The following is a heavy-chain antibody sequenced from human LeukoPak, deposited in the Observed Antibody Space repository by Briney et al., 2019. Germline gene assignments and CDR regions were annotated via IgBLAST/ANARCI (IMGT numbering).Heavy chain of an antibody. V-gene: IGHV4-39*07. CDR3: ARVHYDFWSGYYSLRDHYYMDV. D-gene: IGHD3-3*01. Sequence: NHSETLSLTCTVSGGSISSSSYYWGWIRQPPGKGLEWIGSIYYSGSTYYNPSLKSRVTISVDTSKNQFSLKLSSVTAADTAVYYCARVHYDFWSGYYSLRDHYYMDVWGKGTTVTVSS. CDR1: GGSISSSSYY. CDR2: IYYSGST. J-gene: IGHJ6*03.